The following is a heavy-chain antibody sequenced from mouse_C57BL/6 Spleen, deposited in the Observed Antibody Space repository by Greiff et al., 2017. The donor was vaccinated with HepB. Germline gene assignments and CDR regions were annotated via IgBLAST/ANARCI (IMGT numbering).Heavy chain of an antibody. CDR3: ERYDYDGGFAY. D-gene: IGHD2-4*01. CDR1: GYTFTSYW. CDR2: IHPSDSDT. V-gene: IGHV1-74*01. Sequence: QVQLKQPGAELVKPGASVKVSCKASGYTFTSYWMHWVKQRPGQGLEWIGRIHPSDSDTNYNQKFKGKATLTVDKSSSTAYMQLSSLTSEDSAVYYCERYDYDGGFAYWGQGTLVTVSA. J-gene: IGHJ3*01.